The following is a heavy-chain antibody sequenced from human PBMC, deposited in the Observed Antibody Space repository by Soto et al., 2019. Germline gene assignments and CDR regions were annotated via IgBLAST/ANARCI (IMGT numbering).Heavy chain of an antibody. CDR1: GGSFSCYY. Sequence: PSETLSLTCAVYGGSFSCYYWSWTRQPPGKGLEWIGEINHSGSTNYNPSLKSRVTISVDTSKNQFSLKLSSVAAADTAVYYCARGSDGSGSYYKRGHWFDPWGQGTLVTVSS. J-gene: IGHJ5*02. CDR3: ARGSDGSGSYYKRGHWFDP. V-gene: IGHV4-34*01. D-gene: IGHD3-10*01. CDR2: INHSGST.